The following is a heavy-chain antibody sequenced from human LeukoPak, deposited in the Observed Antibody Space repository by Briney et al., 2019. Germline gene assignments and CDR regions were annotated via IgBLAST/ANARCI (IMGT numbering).Heavy chain of an antibody. J-gene: IGHJ4*02. V-gene: IGHV3-21*01. D-gene: IGHD1-26*01. Sequence: GGSLRLSCAPSGFIFFSDYTMSWVGQAPGKGLEGVASISRNSLFKYYARSVKGRFTISKDNAKNSLYLQMNSLRAEDTAVYYCARVNRVVGATKAYYFDYWGQGTLVTVSS. CDR3: ARVNRVVGATKAYYFDY. CDR2: ISRNSLFK. CDR1: GFIFFSDYT.